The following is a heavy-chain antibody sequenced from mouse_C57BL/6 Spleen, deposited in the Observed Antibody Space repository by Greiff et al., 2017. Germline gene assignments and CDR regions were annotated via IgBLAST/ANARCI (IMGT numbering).Heavy chain of an antibody. CDR1: GFTFSSYA. J-gene: IGHJ1*03. CDR3: ARDWDYYGSSYEWYFDV. D-gene: IGHD1-1*01. Sequence: EVNLVESGGGLVKPGGSLKLSCAASGFTFSSYAMSWVRQTPEKRLEWVATISDGGSYTYYPDNVKGRFTISRDNAKNNLYLQMSHLKSEDTAMYYCARDWDYYGSSYEWYFDVWGTGTTVTVSS. CDR2: ISDGGSYT. V-gene: IGHV5-4*01.